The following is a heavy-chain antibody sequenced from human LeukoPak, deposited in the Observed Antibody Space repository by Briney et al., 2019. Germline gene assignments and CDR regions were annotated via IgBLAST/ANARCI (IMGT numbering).Heavy chain of an antibody. CDR3: ARDPATVTGTTEGPDY. Sequence: GGSLRLSYAASGFTFSTYNMHWVRQAPGKGLEWVALIWSDGSYKYYADSVMGRFTISRDNSKNTLYLQMNSLRAEDTAVYYCARDPATVTGTTEGPDYWGQGTLVTVSS. CDR2: IWSDGSYK. V-gene: IGHV3-33*01. CDR1: GFTFSTYN. J-gene: IGHJ4*02. D-gene: IGHD1-20*01.